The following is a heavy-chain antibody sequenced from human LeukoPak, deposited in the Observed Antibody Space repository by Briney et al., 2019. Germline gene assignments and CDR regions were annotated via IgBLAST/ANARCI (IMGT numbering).Heavy chain of an antibody. V-gene: IGHV1-2*02. J-gene: IGHJ5*02. CDR2: INPNSGGT. CDR1: GYTFTGYY. CDR3: ARDALRYFDWLPHNWFDP. D-gene: IGHD3-9*01. Sequence: GASVKVSCKASGYTFTGYYMHWVRQAPGQGLEWMGWINPNSGGTNYAQKFQGRVTMTRDTSISTAYMELSRLRSDDTAVYYCARDALRYFDWLPHNWFDPWGQGTLVTVSS.